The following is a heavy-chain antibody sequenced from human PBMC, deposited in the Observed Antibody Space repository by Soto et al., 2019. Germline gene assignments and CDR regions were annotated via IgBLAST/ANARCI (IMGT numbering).Heavy chain of an antibody. J-gene: IGHJ3*02. D-gene: IGHD3-22*01. CDR1: GFTFSSYS. Sequence: EVQLVESGGGLVKPGGSLRLSCAASGFTFSSYSMNWVRQAPGKGLEWVSSISSSSSYIYYADSVKGRFTISRDNAKNSLYLQMNSLRAEDTAVYYWARGGVVVRDAFDIWGQGTMVTVSS. CDR2: ISSSSSYI. CDR3: ARGGVVVRDAFDI. V-gene: IGHV3-21*01.